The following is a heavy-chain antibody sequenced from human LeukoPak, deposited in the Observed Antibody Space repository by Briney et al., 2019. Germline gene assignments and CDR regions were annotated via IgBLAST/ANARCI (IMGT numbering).Heavy chain of an antibody. CDR1: GFTVSSNY. V-gene: IGHV3-53*01. Sequence: GGSLKLSCAASGFTVSSNYMSWVRQAPGKGLEWVSVTVNGGSTYYSDSVKGRFTVSGDNSKNTLYLQMNSLRVEDTAVYYCVRDQNFWGQGTLVTVSS. J-gene: IGHJ4*02. CDR2: TVNGGST. CDR3: VRDQNF.